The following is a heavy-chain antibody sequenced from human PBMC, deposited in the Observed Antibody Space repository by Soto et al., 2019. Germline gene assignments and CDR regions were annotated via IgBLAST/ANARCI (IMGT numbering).Heavy chain of an antibody. V-gene: IGHV3-7*03. CDR2: IKQDGSEK. Sequence: EVQLVESGGGLVQPGGSLRLSCAASGFTFSSYWMSWVRQAPGKGLEWVANIKQDGSEKYYVDSVKGRFTISRDNAKNSLYRKMKSQKAEDTGVFFWERRFKEKPNSVFGVVSRSPDHGGQGPLVPPSS. J-gene: IGHJ4*02. CDR1: GFTFSSYW. D-gene: IGHD3-3*01. CDR3: ERRFKEKPNSVFGVVSRSPDH.